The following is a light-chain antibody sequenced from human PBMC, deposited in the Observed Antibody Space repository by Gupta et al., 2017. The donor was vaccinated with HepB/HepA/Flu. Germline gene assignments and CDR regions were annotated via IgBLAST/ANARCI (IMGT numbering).Light chain of an antibody. J-gene: IGKJ5*01. Sequence: DIVMTQTPLSSPVTLGQPASISCRSSQSLVHSDGNTYLSWLQQRPGQPQRLLIYQSSNRFSGVPDRFSGSGAGKDFTLKSSRGEDEDVGVYYGKQDTQLITFGQGTQLEIK. CDR1: QSLVHSDGNTY. CDR2: QSS. V-gene: IGKV2-24*01. CDR3: KQDTQLIT.